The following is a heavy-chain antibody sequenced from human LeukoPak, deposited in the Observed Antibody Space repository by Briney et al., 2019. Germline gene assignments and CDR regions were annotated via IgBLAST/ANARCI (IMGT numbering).Heavy chain of an antibody. CDR3: ATRYCSSTSCSPYKWLTLAY. J-gene: IGHJ4*02. CDR1: GFTFTYYS. Sequence: GGSLRLSCAASGFTFTYYSMSWVRQAPGKGLEWVSSISGSGGSTYYADSVKGRFTISRDNSKNTLYLQMNSLRAEDTAVYSCATRYCSSTSCSPYKWLTLAYWGPGTLVTVSS. CDR2: ISGSGGST. D-gene: IGHD2-2*01. V-gene: IGHV3-23*01.